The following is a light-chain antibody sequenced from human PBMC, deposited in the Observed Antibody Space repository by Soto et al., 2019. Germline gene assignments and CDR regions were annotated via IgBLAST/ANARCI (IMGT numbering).Light chain of an antibody. CDR1: QSVSSNN. CDR3: QQYDTLWT. V-gene: IGKV3-20*01. Sequence: EIVLTQSPGTLSLSPGERATLSCRASQSVSSNNFAWYQQKPGQAPRLLIYGASTRATGIPDRFSGSGSGTDFSLTISRLAPEDFAVYYCQQYDTLWTFGQGTKVEAK. CDR2: GAS. J-gene: IGKJ1*01.